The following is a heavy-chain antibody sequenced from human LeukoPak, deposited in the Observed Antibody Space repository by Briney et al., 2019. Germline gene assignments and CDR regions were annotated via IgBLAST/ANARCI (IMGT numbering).Heavy chain of an antibody. CDR2: IIPIFGTA. CDR3: ARSGYSIAARPLVGYFDY. Sequence: GASVKVSCKASGGTFSSYAISWVRQAPGQGLEWMGGIIPIFGTANYAQKFQGRVTITADESTSTAYMELSSLRSEDTAVYYCARSGYSIAARPLVGYFDYWGQGTLVTVSS. CDR1: GGTFSSYA. V-gene: IGHV1-69*13. D-gene: IGHD6-6*01. J-gene: IGHJ4*02.